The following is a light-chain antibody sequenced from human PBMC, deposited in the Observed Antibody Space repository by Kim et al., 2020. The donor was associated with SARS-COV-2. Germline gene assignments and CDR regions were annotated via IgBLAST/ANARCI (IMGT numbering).Light chain of an antibody. CDR2: RNN. V-gene: IGLV1-47*01. J-gene: IGLJ2*01. Sequence: ELTQPPSASGTPGQRVTISCSGSSSNIGSNYVYWYQQLPGTAPKLLIYRNNQRPSGVPDRFSGSKSGTSASLAISGLRSEDEADYYCAAWDDSLSGHVVFGGGTQLTVL. CDR1: SSNIGSNY. CDR3: AAWDDSLSGHVV.